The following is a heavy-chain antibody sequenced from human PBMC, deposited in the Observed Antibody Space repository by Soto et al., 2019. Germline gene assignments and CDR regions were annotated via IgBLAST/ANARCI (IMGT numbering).Heavy chain of an antibody. D-gene: IGHD1-26*01. CDR3: ARVHGSCLDY. CDR1: GYTFTGYY. J-gene: IGHJ4*02. Sequence: ASVKVSCKASGYTFTGYYMHWVRQAPGQGLEWMGWINPNSGGTNYAQKFQGRVTMTRDTSISTSDMELRSLRSDDTAVYYCARVHGSCLDYWGQGTLVTVSS. CDR2: INPNSGGT. V-gene: IGHV1-2*02.